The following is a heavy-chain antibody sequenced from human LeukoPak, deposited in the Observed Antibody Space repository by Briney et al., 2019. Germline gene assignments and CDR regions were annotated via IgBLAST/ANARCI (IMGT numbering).Heavy chain of an antibody. CDR3: ASPVLDDILTDDAFDI. CDR2: ISYDGSNK. D-gene: IGHD3-9*01. J-gene: IGHJ3*02. Sequence: PGRFLRLSCAASGFTFSSYAMHWVRQAPGKGLEWVAVISYDGSNKYYADPVKGRFTISRDNSKNTLYLQMNSLRAEDTAVYYCASPVLDDILTDDAFDIWGQGTMVTVSS. V-gene: IGHV3-30*04. CDR1: GFTFSSYA.